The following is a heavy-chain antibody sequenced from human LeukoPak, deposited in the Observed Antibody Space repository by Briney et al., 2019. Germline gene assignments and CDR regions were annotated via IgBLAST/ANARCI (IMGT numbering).Heavy chain of an antibody. Sequence: SETLSLTCAVYGGSFSGYYWSWIRQPPGKGLEWIGEINHSGSTNCNPSLKSRVTISVDTSKNQFSLKLSSVTAADTAVYYCARGRYDFWSGFTVAFDYWGQGTLVTVSS. CDR1: GGSFSGYY. CDR2: INHSGST. J-gene: IGHJ4*02. V-gene: IGHV4-34*01. CDR3: ARGRYDFWSGFTVAFDY. D-gene: IGHD3-3*01.